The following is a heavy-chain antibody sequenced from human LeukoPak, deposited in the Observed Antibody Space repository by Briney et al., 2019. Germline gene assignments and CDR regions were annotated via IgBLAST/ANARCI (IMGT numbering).Heavy chain of an antibody. Sequence: ASVTVSCKASGYTFTSYYMHWVRQAPGQGLEWMGIINPSDGSTSYAQKFQGRVTMTRDTATSTVYMELSSLRSEDTAVYYCARDGEPHYYDSSGKHIDYWGQGTLVTVSS. CDR2: INPSDGST. D-gene: IGHD3-22*01. CDR1: GYTFTSYY. J-gene: IGHJ4*02. V-gene: IGHV1-46*01. CDR3: ARDGEPHYYDSSGKHIDY.